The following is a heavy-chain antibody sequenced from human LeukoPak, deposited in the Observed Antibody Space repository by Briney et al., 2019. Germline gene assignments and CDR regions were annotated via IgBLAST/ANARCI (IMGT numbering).Heavy chain of an antibody. CDR1: GFTFSSYA. D-gene: IGHD6-13*01. V-gene: IGHV3-64*04. CDR3: AREPGSSSPFDY. CDR2: ISSNGGST. Sequence: GGSLRLSCSASGFTFSSYAMHWVRQAPGKGLEYVSAISSNGGSTYYADSVKGRFTISRDNSKNTLYLQMNSLRAEDTAVYYCAREPGSSSPFDYWGQGTLVTVSS. J-gene: IGHJ4*02.